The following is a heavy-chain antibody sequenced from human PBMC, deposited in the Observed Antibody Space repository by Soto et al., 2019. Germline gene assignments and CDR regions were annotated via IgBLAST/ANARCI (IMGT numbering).Heavy chain of an antibody. D-gene: IGHD3-16*01. Sequence: PGWSLTLSCTSSGATLDRPAMTWARQAPGKGLEWVSGLSDSGGSIYYADSVKGRFTVSRDNSMNTLYLQMNTLTAEDTAIYYCAKVSSSCYAGFFDLWGQGTLVTVSP. CDR1: GATLDRPA. CDR3: AKVSSSCYAGFFDL. CDR2: LSDSGGSI. V-gene: IGHV3-23*01. J-gene: IGHJ4*02.